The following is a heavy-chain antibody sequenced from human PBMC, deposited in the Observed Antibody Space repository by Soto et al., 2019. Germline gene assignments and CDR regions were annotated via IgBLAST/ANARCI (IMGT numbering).Heavy chain of an antibody. J-gene: IGHJ4*02. Sequence: EVKVVESGGGLVQPGGSLRLSCAASGFTFSDNWMHWVRQPPGKGPVWVSRISGDASSTSYADSVKGRFTISRDSAKNTVYLQMDSLRVEDTAVYYCTRGGTRTTYWGLLDSWGQGTLVTVSS. D-gene: IGHD7-27*01. CDR1: GFTFSDNW. CDR3: TRGGTRTTYWGLLDS. V-gene: IGHV3-74*01. CDR2: ISGDASST.